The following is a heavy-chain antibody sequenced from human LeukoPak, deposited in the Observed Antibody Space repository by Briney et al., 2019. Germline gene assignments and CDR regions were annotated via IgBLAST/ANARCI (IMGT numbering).Heavy chain of an antibody. J-gene: IGHJ5*02. CDR3: ARKAYSYGLFKDLNWFDP. CDR2: VNPNSGGT. D-gene: IGHD5-18*01. Sequence: SVKVSCKASGYTFTGYYMHWVRQAPGQGLELMGWVNPNSGGTNYAQKFQGRVTMTRDTSISTAYMELSRLRSDDTAVYYCARKAYSYGLFKDLNWFDPWGQGTLVTVSS. V-gene: IGHV1-2*02. CDR1: GYTFTGYY.